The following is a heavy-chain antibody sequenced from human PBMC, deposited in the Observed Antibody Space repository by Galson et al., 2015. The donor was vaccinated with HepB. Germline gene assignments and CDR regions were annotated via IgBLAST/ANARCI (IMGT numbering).Heavy chain of an antibody. V-gene: IGHV3-11*01. CDR2: ITNSGRST. Sequence: SLRLSCAVSGFTFSDYYMSWIRQAPGKGLEWLSYITNSGRSTSYADSVKGRFTISRDNAKNSLYLEMNSLRAEDTAVYYCARESRGNHFTFDYWGQGTLVTVSS. CDR1: GFTFSDYY. D-gene: IGHD1-1*01. CDR3: ARESRGNHFTFDY. J-gene: IGHJ4*02.